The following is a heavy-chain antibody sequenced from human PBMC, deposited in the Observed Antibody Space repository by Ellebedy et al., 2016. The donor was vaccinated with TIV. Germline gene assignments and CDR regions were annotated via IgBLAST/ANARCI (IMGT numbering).Heavy chain of an antibody. CDR1: GFTFSSYG. D-gene: IGHD2-2*01. CDR3: ARAAVGYCSSTSCLTPDY. J-gene: IGHJ4*02. Sequence: GESLKISXAASGFTFSSYGMHWVRQAPGKGLEWVAVIWYDGSNKYYADSVKGRFTISRDNSKNTLYLQMNSLRAEDTAVYYCARAAVGYCSSTSCLTPDYWGQGTLVTVSS. V-gene: IGHV3-33*01. CDR2: IWYDGSNK.